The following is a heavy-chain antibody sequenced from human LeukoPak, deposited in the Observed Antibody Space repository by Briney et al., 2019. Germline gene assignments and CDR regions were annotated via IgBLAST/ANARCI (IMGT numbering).Heavy chain of an antibody. Sequence: PSETLSLTCAVSGESISSSNWWSWVRQRPGKGLEWIGYIYHSGSTYYNPSLKSRVTISVDRSKNQFSLKLTSVTAADTAVYYCARDQRGTSSLDYWGQGTLVAVSS. D-gene: IGHD6-13*01. CDR3: ARDQRGTSSLDY. J-gene: IGHJ4*02. CDR1: GESISSSNW. CDR2: IYHSGST. V-gene: IGHV4-4*02.